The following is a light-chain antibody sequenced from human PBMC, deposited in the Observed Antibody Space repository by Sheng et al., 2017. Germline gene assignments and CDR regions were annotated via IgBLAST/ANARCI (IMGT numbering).Light chain of an antibody. Sequence: IQLTQSPSSLSASVGDRVTITCRASQGISTYLAWYQQKPGKAPNLLIYAASTLQSGVPSRFSDSGSGTDFTLTISSLQPEDFATYYCQQVNSYPVTFGGGTKVEIK. CDR2: AAS. J-gene: IGKJ4*01. V-gene: IGKV1-9*01. CDR3: QQVNSYPVT. CDR1: QGISTY.